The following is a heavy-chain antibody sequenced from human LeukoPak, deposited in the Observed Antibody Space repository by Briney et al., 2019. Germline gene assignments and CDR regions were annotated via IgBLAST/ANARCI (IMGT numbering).Heavy chain of an antibody. CDR2: ISGSGGST. CDR1: GFTFSSYA. D-gene: IGHD2-2*01. J-gene: IGHJ4*02. Sequence: PGGSLRLSCAASGFTFSSYAMSWVRQAPGKGLEWVPAISGSGGSTYYADSVKGRFTISRDNSKNTLYLQMNSLRAEDTAVYYCAKVSCSSTSCNFDYWGQGTLVTVSS. CDR3: AKVSCSSTSCNFDY. V-gene: IGHV3-23*01.